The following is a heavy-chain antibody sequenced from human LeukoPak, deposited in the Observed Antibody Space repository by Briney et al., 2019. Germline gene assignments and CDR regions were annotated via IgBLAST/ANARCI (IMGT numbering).Heavy chain of an antibody. Sequence: PGGSLRLSCAASGFTVSSNYMSWVRQAPGKRLEWVSVIYSGGSTYYADSVKGRFTISRDNSKNTLYLQVNSLRAEDTAVYYCTRESGYSSSWYPGGYYYYGMDVWGQGTTVTVSS. CDR2: IYSGGST. V-gene: IGHV3-66*01. CDR3: TRESGYSSSWYPGGYYYYGMDV. J-gene: IGHJ6*02. D-gene: IGHD6-13*01. CDR1: GFTVSSNY.